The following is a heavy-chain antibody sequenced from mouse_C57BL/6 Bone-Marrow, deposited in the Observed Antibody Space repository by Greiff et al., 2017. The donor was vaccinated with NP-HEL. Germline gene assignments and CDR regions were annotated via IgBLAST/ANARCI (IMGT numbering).Heavy chain of an antibody. CDR1: GFTFSDYY. Sequence: EVKLVESGGGLVQPGGSLKLSCAASGFTFSDYYMYWVRQTPEKRLEWVAYISNGGGSTYYPDTVKGRFTISRDNAKNTLYLQMSRLKSEDTAMYYCARQDLWFAYWGQGTLVTVSA. V-gene: IGHV5-12*01. CDR3: ARQDLWFAY. CDR2: ISNGGGST. J-gene: IGHJ3*01.